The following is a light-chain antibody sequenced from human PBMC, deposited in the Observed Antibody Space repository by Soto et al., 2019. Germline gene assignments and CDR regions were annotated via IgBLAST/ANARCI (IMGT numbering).Light chain of an antibody. CDR2: HNN. CDR1: SSNIGNNY. CDR3: GTWDSSLSAVV. Sequence: QSVLTQPPSVSAAPGQKVTISCSGSSSNIGNNYVSWYQQLPGTAPKLLIYHNNTRPSGIPDRFSGSTSGTSATLGITGLRTGDEADYYCGTWDSSLSAVVFGGGTKLTVL. J-gene: IGLJ2*01. V-gene: IGLV1-51*01.